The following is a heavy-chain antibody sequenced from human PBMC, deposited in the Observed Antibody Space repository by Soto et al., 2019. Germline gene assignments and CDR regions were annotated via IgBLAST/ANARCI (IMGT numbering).Heavy chain of an antibody. D-gene: IGHD2-15*01. CDR3: ARVRAMEVVVGDNWFDP. J-gene: IGHJ5*02. V-gene: IGHV1-8*01. CDR1: GYTFTSYD. Sequence: ASVKVSCKASGYTFTSYDINWVRQATGQGLEWMGWMNPNSGNTGYAQKFQGRVTMTRNTSISTAYMELSSLRSEDTAVYYCARVRAMEVVVGDNWFDPWGQGTLVTVSS. CDR2: MNPNSGNT.